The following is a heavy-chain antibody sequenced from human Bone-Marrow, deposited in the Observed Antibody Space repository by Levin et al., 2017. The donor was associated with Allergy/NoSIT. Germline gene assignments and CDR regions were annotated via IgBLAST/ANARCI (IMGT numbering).Heavy chain of an antibody. V-gene: IGHV3-48*02. D-gene: IGHD3-22*01. CDR1: GFTFSSYS. J-gene: IGHJ4*02. Sequence: GGSLRLSCAASGFTFSSYSMNWVRQAPGKGLEWVSYISSSSSTIYYADSVKGRFTISRDNAKNSLHLQMNSLRDEDTAVYYCARGSFDRSGYGWLYYFDYWGQGTLVTVSS. CDR2: ISSSSSTI. CDR3: ARGSFDRSGYGWLYYFDY.